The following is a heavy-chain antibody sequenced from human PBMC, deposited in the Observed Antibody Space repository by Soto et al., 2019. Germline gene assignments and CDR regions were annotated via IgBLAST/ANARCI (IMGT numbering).Heavy chain of an antibody. Sequence: QVQLVESGGGLVKPGGSLRLSCAASGFTFSDYYMSWIRQAPGKGLEWVSYISSSDTIIDYADSVKGRFTISRDNANNSLYLQKNSRRAEDTAVYYCAGAGDYYDRGGYFHRDAFDVWGRWTMVTVTP. CDR3: AGAGDYYDRGGYFHRDAFDV. CDR1: GFTFSDYY. J-gene: IGHJ3*01. D-gene: IGHD3-22*01. CDR2: ISSSDTII. V-gene: IGHV3-11*01.